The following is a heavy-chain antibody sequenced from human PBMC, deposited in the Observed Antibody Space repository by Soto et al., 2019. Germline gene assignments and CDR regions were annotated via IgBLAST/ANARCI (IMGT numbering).Heavy chain of an antibody. V-gene: IGHV3-23*01. CDR2: ISGSGGST. CDR1: GFTFSSYA. D-gene: IGHD1-1*01. CDR3: AKDSPGNWNDVTWGPFDI. J-gene: IGHJ3*02. Sequence: EVQLLESGGGLVQPGGSLRLSCAASGFTFSSYAMSWVRQAPGKGLEWVSAISGSGGSTYYADSVKGRFTISRDNSKNTLYLQMNSLRAEDTAVYYCAKDSPGNWNDVTWGPFDIWGQGTMVTVSS.